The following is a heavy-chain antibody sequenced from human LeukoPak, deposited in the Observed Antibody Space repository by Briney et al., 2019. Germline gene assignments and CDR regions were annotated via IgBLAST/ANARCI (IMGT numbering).Heavy chain of an antibody. V-gene: IGHV3-9*01. CDR1: GFTFDDYA. CDR3: AKDMAV. J-gene: IGHJ4*02. D-gene: IGHD6-19*01. CDR2: ISWNSGSI. Sequence: GGSLRLSCAASGFTFDDYAMHWVRQAPGKGLEWVSGISWNSGSIGYADSVKGRFTISRDNAKNSLYLQMNSRRAEDTALYYCAKDMAVWGQGTLVTVSS.